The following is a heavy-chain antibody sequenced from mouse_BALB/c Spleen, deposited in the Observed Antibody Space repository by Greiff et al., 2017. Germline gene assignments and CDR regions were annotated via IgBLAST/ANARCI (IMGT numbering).Heavy chain of an antibody. Sequence: EVQLVESGGDLVKPGGSLKLSCAASGFTFSSYGMSWVRQTPDKRLEWVATISSGGSYTYYPDSVKGRFTISRDNAKNTLYLQMSSLKSEDTAMYYCARQGAYYGNYDAMDYWGQGTSVTVSS. CDR1: GFTFSSYG. CDR2: ISSGGSYT. D-gene: IGHD2-10*01. V-gene: IGHV5-6*01. CDR3: ARQGAYYGNYDAMDY. J-gene: IGHJ4*01.